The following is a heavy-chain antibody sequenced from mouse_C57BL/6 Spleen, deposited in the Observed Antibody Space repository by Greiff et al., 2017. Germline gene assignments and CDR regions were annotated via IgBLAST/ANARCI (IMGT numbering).Heavy chain of an antibody. J-gene: IGHJ3*01. CDR3: TTLAWFAY. CDR2: IDPENGDT. V-gene: IGHV14-4*01. CDR1: GFNIKDDY. Sequence: VQLQQSGAELVRPGASVKLSCTASGFNIKDDYMHWVKQRPEQGLEWIGWIDPENGDTEYASKFQGKATITAETSSTTAYLQLSSLRSEDTAVYYCTTLAWFAYWGQGTLVTVSA.